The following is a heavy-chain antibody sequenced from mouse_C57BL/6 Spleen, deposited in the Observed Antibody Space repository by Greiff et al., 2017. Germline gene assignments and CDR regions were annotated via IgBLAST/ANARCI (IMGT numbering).Heavy chain of an antibody. D-gene: IGHD2-5*01. CDR1: GYTFTSYW. CDR2: IYPGSGST. J-gene: IGHJ2*01. CDR3: ARDDSNYVCDY. Sequence: QVQLKQPGAELVKPGASVKMSCKASGYTFTSYWITWVKQRPGKGLEWIGDIYPGSGSTNYNEKFKSKATLTVDTSSSTAYMQLSSLTSEDSAVYYCARDDSNYVCDYWGQGTTLTVSS. V-gene: IGHV1-55*01.